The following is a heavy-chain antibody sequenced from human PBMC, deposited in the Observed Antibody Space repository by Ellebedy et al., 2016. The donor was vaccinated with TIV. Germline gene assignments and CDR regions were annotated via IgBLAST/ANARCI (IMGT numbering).Heavy chain of an antibody. Sequence: MPSETLSLTCTVSGGSVSSSRDYWAWVRQPPGKGLEWIGTVYYTGTTYYNPSLNSRVTLSVDASKNQFSLKLSYVTATDPAVYYCARHTAYSDNGGGGIDYWGLGTLVTVSS. D-gene: IGHD1-26*01. CDR3: ARHTAYSDNGGGGIDY. J-gene: IGHJ4*02. V-gene: IGHV4-39*01. CDR2: VYYTGTT. CDR1: GGSVSSSRDY.